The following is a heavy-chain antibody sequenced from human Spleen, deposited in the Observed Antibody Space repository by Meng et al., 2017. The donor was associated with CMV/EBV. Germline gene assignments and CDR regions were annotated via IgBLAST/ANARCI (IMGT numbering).Heavy chain of an antibody. D-gene: IGHD1-26*01. V-gene: IGHV1-18*01. Sequence: YTFTSYGISWVRQAPGQGLEWMGWISAYNGNTNYAQKLQGRVTMTTDTSTSTAYMELRSLGSDDTAVYYCARDPAPFYSGSYSYYFDYWGQGTLVTVSS. CDR3: ARDPAPFYSGSYSYYFDY. J-gene: IGHJ4*02. CDR1: YTFTSYG. CDR2: ISAYNGNT.